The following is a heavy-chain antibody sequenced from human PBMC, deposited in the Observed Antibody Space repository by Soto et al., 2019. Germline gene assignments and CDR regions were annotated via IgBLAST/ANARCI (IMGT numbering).Heavy chain of an antibody. CDR2: IYSGGST. CDR1: GFTVSSNY. CDR3: ARGPAYCSSTSRSSILFDY. V-gene: IGHV3-66*01. Sequence: PGGSLRLSCAASGFTVSSNYMSWVRQAPGKGLEWVSVIYSGGSTYYADSVKGRFTISRDNSKNTLYLQMNSLRAEDTAVYYCARGPAYCSSTSRSSILFDYWGQGT. D-gene: IGHD2-2*01. J-gene: IGHJ4*02.